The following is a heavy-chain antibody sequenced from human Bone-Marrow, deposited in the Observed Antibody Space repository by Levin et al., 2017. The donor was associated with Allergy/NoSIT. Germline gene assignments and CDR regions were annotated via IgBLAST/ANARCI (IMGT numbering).Heavy chain of an antibody. CDR3: ASGNCTSDRCGGTFFDS. D-gene: IGHD3-16*01. CDR1: GGTFNTIHG. CDR2: VSPMFGTT. J-gene: IGHJ4*02. V-gene: IGHV1-69*13. Sequence: WASVKVSCKAPGGTFNTIHGISWVRRAPGQGLEWVGGVSPMFGTTDYAQKFQGRVTITADEMTRTVYMDLSGLTSDDTAMYYCASGNCTSDRCGGTFFDSWGPGTLVTVSS.